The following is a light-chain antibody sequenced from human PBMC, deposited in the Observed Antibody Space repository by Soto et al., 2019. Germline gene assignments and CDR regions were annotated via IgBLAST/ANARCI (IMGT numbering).Light chain of an antibody. CDR2: DVS. CDR3: CSSAGSFYV. V-gene: IGLV2-14*01. Sequence: QSVLTQPASVSGSPGQSITISCTGTSSDVDGYNYVSWYQQHPGKAPKLMMYDVSNRPSGVSNRFSGSKSGNTASLTISGLQAEDEADYYCCSSAGSFYVFGTGTKVTVL. CDR1: SSDVDGYNY. J-gene: IGLJ1*01.